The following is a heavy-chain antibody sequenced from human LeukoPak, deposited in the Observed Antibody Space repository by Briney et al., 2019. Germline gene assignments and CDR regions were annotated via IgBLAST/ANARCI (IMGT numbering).Heavy chain of an antibody. CDR3: ARGGSGNWNAPFDY. Sequence: GGSLRLSCAASGFTFSSYTMNWVRQAPGKGLEWVASISATSRYIYYVDSMEGRFTISRDNAKNSLYLQMNSLRAEDTAVYYCARGGSGNWNAPFDYWGQGTLVTVSS. CDR2: ISATSRYI. CDR1: GFTFSSYT. J-gene: IGHJ4*02. V-gene: IGHV3-21*01. D-gene: IGHD1-1*01.